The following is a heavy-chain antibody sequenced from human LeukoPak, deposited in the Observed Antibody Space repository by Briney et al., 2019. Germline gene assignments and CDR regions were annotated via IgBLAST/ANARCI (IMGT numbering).Heavy chain of an antibody. Sequence: ASVKVSCKASGYIFTDYYMHWVRQAPGQGLEWMGGINPNSGGTNSAQKFQGRVTMTRDTSISTAYMELSRLRSDDTAVYYCARVGCTGGSCYGWFDPWGQGTLVTVSS. V-gene: IGHV1-2*02. CDR1: GYIFTDYY. CDR2: INPNSGGT. CDR3: ARVGCTGGSCYGWFDP. D-gene: IGHD2-15*01. J-gene: IGHJ5*02.